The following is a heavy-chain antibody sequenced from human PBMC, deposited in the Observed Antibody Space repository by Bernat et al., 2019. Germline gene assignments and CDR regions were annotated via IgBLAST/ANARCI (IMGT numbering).Heavy chain of an antibody. CDR3: ARGGYYGSGSYFDY. J-gene: IGHJ4*02. Sequence: QVQLVESGGGVVRPGRSLRLSCAASGFTFSSYAMHWVRQAPGKGLEWVAVISYDGSNKYYADSVKGRFTISRDNSKNTLYLQMNSLRAEDTAVYYCARGGYYGSGSYFDYWGQGTLVTVSS. D-gene: IGHD3-10*01. CDR2: ISYDGSNK. V-gene: IGHV3-30-3*01. CDR1: GFTFSSYA.